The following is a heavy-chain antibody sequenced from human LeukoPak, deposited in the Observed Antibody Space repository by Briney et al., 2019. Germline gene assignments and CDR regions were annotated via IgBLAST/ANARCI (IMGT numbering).Heavy chain of an antibody. D-gene: IGHD6-6*01. CDR3: AKDRGLAARGEYY. J-gene: IGHJ4*02. Sequence: GGSLRLSCAASGFTFSSYAMSWVRQAPGKGLEWVSVISDSGGTTYYADSVKGRFTISRDNSKNTLYLQMNSLRAEDTAVYYCAKDRGLAARGEYYWGQGTLVSVSS. CDR2: ISDSGGTT. CDR1: GFTFSSYA. V-gene: IGHV3-23*01.